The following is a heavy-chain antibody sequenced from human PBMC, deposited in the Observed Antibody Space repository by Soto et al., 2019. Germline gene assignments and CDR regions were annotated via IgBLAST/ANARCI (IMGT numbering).Heavy chain of an antibody. V-gene: IGHV4-30-4*01. J-gene: IGHJ4*02. Sequence: QVQLQESGPGLVKPSQTLSLTCTVSGGSISSGYYYWSWIRQPPGKGLEWIGYIYYSGSTYYTPSLKSRVTISVDTSKNQFSLKLSSVTAADTAVYYCARVQGGGGAMVHNYWGQGTLVTVSS. D-gene: IGHD5-18*01. CDR3: ARVQGGGGAMVHNY. CDR1: GGSISSGYYY. CDR2: IYYSGST.